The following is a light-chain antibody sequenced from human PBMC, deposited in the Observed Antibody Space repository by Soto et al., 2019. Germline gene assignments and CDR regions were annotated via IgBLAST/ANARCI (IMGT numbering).Light chain of an antibody. CDR2: GAS. CDR1: QSVSSSY. J-gene: IGKJ1*01. CDR3: QQYNNWPPWT. V-gene: IGKV3D-15*01. Sequence: EIVLTQSPCTLSVSPGERSTLSCPASQSVSSSYLAWYQQKPGQAPRLLIYGASSRATGIPDRFSGSGSGTEFTLTISSLQSEDFAVYYCQQYNNWPPWTVGQGTKVDIK.